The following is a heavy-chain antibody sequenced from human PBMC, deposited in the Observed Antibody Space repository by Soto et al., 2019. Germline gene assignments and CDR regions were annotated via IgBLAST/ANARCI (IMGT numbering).Heavy chain of an antibody. CDR1: GDTFNFYS. J-gene: IGHJ4*02. V-gene: IGHV1-69*02. D-gene: IGHD3-10*01. CDR3: ASNYGSGYRAFDS. CDR2: VNPILGMS. Sequence: QVQLVQSGAEVKSAGSSVKVSCKASGDTFNFYSINWVRQAPGLGLEWVGRVNPILGMSNYAQRFQGRVTMTADKSTGTAYMELRGLRSEDTAIYYCASNYGSGYRAFDSWGQGALVTVSS.